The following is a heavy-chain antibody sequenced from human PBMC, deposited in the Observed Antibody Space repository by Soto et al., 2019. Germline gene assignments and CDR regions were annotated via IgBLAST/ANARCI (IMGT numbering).Heavy chain of an antibody. CDR3: ARGRLYGDYPGLNWFDP. CDR1: GYSMNSFY. Sequence: PSETLSLTCTFSGYSMNSFYWTLIRQPPGKGVEWIGYVFYSGSTNYNPSLKSRVTISVDTSKNQFSLKLTSVTAADTAVYYCARGRLYGDYPGLNWFDPWGQGTPVTVSS. CDR2: VFYSGST. J-gene: IGHJ5*02. D-gene: IGHD4-17*01. V-gene: IGHV4-59*08.